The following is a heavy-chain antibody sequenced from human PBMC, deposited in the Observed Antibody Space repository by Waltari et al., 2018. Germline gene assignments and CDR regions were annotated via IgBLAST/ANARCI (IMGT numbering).Heavy chain of an antibody. V-gene: IGHV2-5*02. CDR1: GFSLSIRALA. J-gene: IGHJ3*01. Sequence: QVTLRESGPTLVKPTETLTLTCTFSGFSLSIRALAVGWVRQPPGEALEWLGLLYGEGTERYSPSLNGRLIFSKDTSKNQVVLTMNNAEPADTGTYYCGHVDYDNSGWLRGAFHVWGQGTVVTVSS. D-gene: IGHD3-22*01. CDR3: GHVDYDNSGWLRGAFHV. CDR2: LYGEGTE.